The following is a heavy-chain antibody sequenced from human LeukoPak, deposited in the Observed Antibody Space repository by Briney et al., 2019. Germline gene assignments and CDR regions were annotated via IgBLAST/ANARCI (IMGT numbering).Heavy chain of an antibody. D-gene: IGHD2-15*01. CDR1: GFTLSTYE. Sequence: GGSLRLSCAASGFTLSTYEMTWVRQAPGKGLEWVSFITSSGGLTFYADSVKGRFTISRDTAKNSLYLQMNNLRGEDTALYYCARDVSSFTRAFDIWGQGTMVTVPS. V-gene: IGHV3-48*03. J-gene: IGHJ3*02. CDR2: ITSSGGLT. CDR3: ARDVSSFTRAFDI.